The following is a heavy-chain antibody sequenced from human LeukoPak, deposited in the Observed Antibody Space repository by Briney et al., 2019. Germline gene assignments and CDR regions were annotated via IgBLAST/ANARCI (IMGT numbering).Heavy chain of an antibody. CDR3: AKDRQWLGPRYYYYGMDV. CDR1: GFTFSSYG. CDR2: ISYDGSNK. J-gene: IGHJ6*02. D-gene: IGHD6-19*01. V-gene: IGHV3-30*18. Sequence: PGRSLRLSCAASGFTFSSYGMHWVRQALGKGLEWVAVISYDGSNKYYADSVKGRFTISRDNSKNTLYLQMNSLRAEDTAVYYCAKDRQWLGPRYYYYGMDVWGQGTTVTVSS.